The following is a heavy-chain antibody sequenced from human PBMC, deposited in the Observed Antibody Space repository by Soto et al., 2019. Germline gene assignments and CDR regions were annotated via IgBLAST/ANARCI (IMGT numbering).Heavy chain of an antibody. Sequence: GGSLRLSCAASGFTFSDYYMSWIRQAPGKGLEWVSYISKNGRTIFYADSVKGRFTISRDNAKNLLYLQMNSLRAEDTAVYYCARDFSVYDYWGQGVLVTVSS. CDR1: GFTFSDYY. CDR3: ARDFSVYDY. J-gene: IGHJ4*02. CDR2: ISKNGRTI. V-gene: IGHV3-11*01. D-gene: IGHD3-10*01.